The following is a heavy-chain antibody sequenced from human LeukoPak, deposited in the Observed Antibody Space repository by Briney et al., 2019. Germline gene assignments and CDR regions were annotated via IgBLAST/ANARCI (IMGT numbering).Heavy chain of an antibody. CDR2: ISGGGGST. V-gene: IGHV3-23*01. CDR1: GFTFSSYA. CDR3: ARQRTVVVVNAIHWFDP. J-gene: IGHJ5*02. D-gene: IGHD2-21*01. Sequence: GGSLRLSCAASGFTFSSYAMSWVRQSPGKGLEWVSAISGGGGSTYYADSVKGRFTISRDNSKNTLYLQMNSLRAEDTAVYYCARQRTVVVVNAIHWFDPWGLGALVTVSS.